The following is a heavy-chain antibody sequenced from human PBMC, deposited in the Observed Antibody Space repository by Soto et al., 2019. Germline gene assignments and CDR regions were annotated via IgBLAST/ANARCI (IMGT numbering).Heavy chain of an antibody. CDR2: ISGSGSFT. Sequence: GGSLRLSCAASGFTFRTYAMNWVRQAPGKGLEWISAISGSGSFTHYADSVRGRFTISRDNSQNQLYLQMNNLRGDDTAMYYCAKIPTGSGSSKFGYWGQGIQVTVSS. CDR1: GFTFRTYA. V-gene: IGHV3-23*01. J-gene: IGHJ4*02. D-gene: IGHD3-10*01. CDR3: AKIPTGSGSSKFGY.